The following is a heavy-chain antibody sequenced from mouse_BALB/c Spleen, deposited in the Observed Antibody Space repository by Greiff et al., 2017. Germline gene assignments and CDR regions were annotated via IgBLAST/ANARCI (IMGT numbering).Heavy chain of an antibody. J-gene: IGHJ4*01. D-gene: IGHD1-2*01. Sequence: EVQLVESGGGLVKPGGSLKLSCAASGFTFSDYYMYWVRQTPEKRLEWVATISDGGSYTYYPDSVKGRFTISRDNAKNNLYLQMSSLKSEDTAMFYCARAITTATSYAMGYWGQRTSVTVSS. CDR2: ISDGGSYT. CDR1: GFTFSDYY. V-gene: IGHV5-4*02. CDR3: ARAITTATSYAMGY.